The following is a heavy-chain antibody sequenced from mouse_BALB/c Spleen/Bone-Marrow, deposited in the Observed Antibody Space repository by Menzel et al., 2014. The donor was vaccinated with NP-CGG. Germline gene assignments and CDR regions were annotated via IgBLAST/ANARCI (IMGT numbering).Heavy chain of an antibody. Sequence: EVHLVESGGGLVQPGGSLKLSCAASGFTFSNYGMSWVRQTPDRRLEYVANINRNGGDTYYPDSVKGRFTISRDNAKNTLNLQMSSLKSEDTAMYYCSRGVDVHSWFAYWSQGTLVTVSA. CDR3: SRGVDVHSWFAY. J-gene: IGHJ3*01. V-gene: IGHV5-6-3*01. CDR1: GFTFSNYG. D-gene: IGHD2-3*01. CDR2: INRNGGDT.